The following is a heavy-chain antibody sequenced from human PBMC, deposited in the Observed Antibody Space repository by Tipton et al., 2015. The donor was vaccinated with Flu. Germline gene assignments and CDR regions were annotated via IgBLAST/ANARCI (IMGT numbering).Heavy chain of an antibody. CDR1: GFTVSDYY. V-gene: IGHV3-11*01. Sequence: SLRLSCAASGFTVSDYYMTWIRQAPGKGLEWVSYIAARGSRTYYADSVKDRFTISRDNAENSLHLQMNSLRAEDTAIYYCARDRMISTFSNAGAFDVWGPGTMVTVSS. CDR3: ARDRMISTFSNAGAFDV. D-gene: IGHD3/OR15-3a*01. J-gene: IGHJ3*01. CDR2: IAARGSRT.